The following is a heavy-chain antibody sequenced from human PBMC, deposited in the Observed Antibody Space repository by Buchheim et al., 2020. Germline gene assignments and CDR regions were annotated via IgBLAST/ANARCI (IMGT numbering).Heavy chain of an antibody. CDR3: AKGGGSSGWYEGHYFYYGMDV. CDR2: IWHDGSTK. V-gene: IGHV3-33*06. CDR1: GFTFSSYG. D-gene: IGHD6-19*01. J-gene: IGHJ6*02. Sequence: QVQLVESGGGVVLPGRSLRLSCAATGFTFSSYGMHWVRQAPGKGLEWVAIIWHDGSTKYYADSVKGRFTISRDNSKNTLYLQMDSLRAEETAVYYCAKGGGSSGWYEGHYFYYGMDVWGQGTT.